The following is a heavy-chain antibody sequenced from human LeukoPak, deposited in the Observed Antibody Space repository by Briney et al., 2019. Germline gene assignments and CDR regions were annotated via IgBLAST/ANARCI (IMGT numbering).Heavy chain of an antibody. Sequence: ASVKVSCKASGYTFTGYYMHWVRQAPGQGLEWMGWINPKSGGTNYAQKFQGRVTMTRDTSISTAYMELNRLRSDDTAVYYCARDRVYGSGIFDYWGQGTLVTVSS. CDR1: GYTFTGYY. V-gene: IGHV1-2*02. J-gene: IGHJ4*02. CDR3: ARDRVYGSGIFDY. D-gene: IGHD3-10*01. CDR2: INPKSGGT.